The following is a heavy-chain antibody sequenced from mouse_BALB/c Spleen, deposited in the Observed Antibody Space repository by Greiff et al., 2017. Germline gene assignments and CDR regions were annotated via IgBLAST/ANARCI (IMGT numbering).Heavy chain of an antibody. J-gene: IGHJ4*01. D-gene: IGHD1-1*01. CDR1: GFTFSDYY. CDR2: ISDGGSYT. CDR3: ARDKGGNYYGSSLMDY. Sequence: EVQVVESGGGLVKPGGSLKLSCAASGFTFSDYYMYWVRQTPEKRLEWVATISDGGSYTYYPDSVKGRFTISRDNAKNNLYLQMSSLKSEDTAMYYCARDKGGNYYGSSLMDYWGQGTSVTVSS. V-gene: IGHV5-4*02.